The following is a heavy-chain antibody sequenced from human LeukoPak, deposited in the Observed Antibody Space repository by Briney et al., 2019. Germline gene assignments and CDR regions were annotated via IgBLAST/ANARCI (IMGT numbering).Heavy chain of an antibody. CDR2: IYPGDSDT. V-gene: IGHV5-51*01. CDR3: ARQPYYDILTVVDP. J-gene: IGHJ5*02. D-gene: IGHD3-9*01. CDR1: GYRFTSYW. Sequence: GESLKISCKGSGYRFTSYWIGWVRQMPGKGLEWMGIIYPGDSDTRYSPPFQGQVTISADKSISTAYLQWSSLKASDTAMYYCARQPYYDILTVVDPWGQGTLVTVSS.